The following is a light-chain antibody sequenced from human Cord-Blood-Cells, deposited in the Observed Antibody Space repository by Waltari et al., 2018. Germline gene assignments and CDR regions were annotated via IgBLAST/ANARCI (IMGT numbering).Light chain of an antibody. CDR2: KAS. CDR1: QSISSW. CDR3: QQYNSYPYT. J-gene: IGKJ2*01. V-gene: IGKV1-5*03. Sequence: DIQMTQSPSTLSASVGARVTITCRASQSISSWLAWYQQKPGKAPKLLSYKASSLESGVPSRFSGSGSGTEFTLTISSLQPDDFATYYCQQYNSYPYTFGQGTKLEIK.